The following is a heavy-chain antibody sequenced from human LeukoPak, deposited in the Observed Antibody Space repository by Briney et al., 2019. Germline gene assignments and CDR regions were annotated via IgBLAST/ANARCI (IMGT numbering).Heavy chain of an antibody. CDR1: GFTFSSYG. CDR2: ISYDGSNK. V-gene: IGHV3-30*18. J-gene: IGHJ3*02. D-gene: IGHD3-16*01. Sequence: GRSLRLSCAASGFTFSSYGMHWVRQAPGKGLEWVAVISYDGSNKYYADSVKGRFTISRDNSKNTLYLQMNSLRAEDTAVYYCAKDEADYADAFDIWGQGTMVTVSS. CDR3: AKDEADYADAFDI.